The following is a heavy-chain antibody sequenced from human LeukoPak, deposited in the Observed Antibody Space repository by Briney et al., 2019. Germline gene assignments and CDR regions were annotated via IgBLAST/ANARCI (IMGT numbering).Heavy chain of an antibody. CDR3: AKASTVLKPIDS. CDR1: GFTFSNYW. V-gene: IGHV3-23*01. D-gene: IGHD1-14*01. CDR2: ISPIGSRT. Sequence: GGSLRLSCAASGFTFSNYWMHWVRQAPGKGLEWVSAISPIGSRTYYADSVKGRFTISRDNSKNTLYLQMNSLRAGDTAIYYCAKASTVLKPIDSWGQGTLVTVSS. J-gene: IGHJ4*02.